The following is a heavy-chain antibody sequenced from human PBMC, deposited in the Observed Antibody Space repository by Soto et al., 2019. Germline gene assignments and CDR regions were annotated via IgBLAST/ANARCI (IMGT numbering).Heavy chain of an antibody. Sequence: SCASSGFTFXSYWMHWARQAPGKGLVWVSRINSDGSSTSYADSVKGRFTISRDNAKNTLYLQMNSLRAEDTAVYYCARDDDYYYYYMDVWGKGTTVTVSS. J-gene: IGHJ6*03. CDR3: ARDDDYYYYYMDV. CDR2: INSDGSST. V-gene: IGHV3-74*01. CDR1: GFTFXSYW.